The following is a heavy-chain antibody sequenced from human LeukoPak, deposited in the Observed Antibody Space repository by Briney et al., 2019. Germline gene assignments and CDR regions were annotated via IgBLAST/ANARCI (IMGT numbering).Heavy chain of an antibody. CDR1: DDSISTNNYY. CDR3: TRGGDVCKLGYF. J-gene: IGHJ4*02. CDR2: LHFSGTP. D-gene: IGHD2-21*01. V-gene: IGHV4-39*01. Sequence: PSETLSLTCTVSDDSISTNNYYWSWLRQPPGKGLEWVGTLHFSGTPYYSPSLNSRVSISVDTSKNQFSLMLKSVTATDTAVYYCTRGGDVCKLGYFWGQGTLVTVSS.